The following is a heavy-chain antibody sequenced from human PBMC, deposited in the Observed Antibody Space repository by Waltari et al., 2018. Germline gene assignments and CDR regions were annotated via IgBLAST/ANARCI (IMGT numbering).Heavy chain of an antibody. CDR3: ARAITMIVVVTTDWAFDI. J-gene: IGHJ3*02. V-gene: IGHV4-30-2*01. CDR2: IYHSGST. Sequence: QLQLQESGSGLVKPSQTLSLTCAVSGGSISSGGYSWSWIRQPPGKGLEWIGYIYHSGSTYYNPSLKSRVTISVDRSKNQFSLKLSSVTAADTAVYYCARAITMIVVVTTDWAFDIWGQGTMVTVSS. D-gene: IGHD3-22*01. CDR1: GGSISSGGYS.